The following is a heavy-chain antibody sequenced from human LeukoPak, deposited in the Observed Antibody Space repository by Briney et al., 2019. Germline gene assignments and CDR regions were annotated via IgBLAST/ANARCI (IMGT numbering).Heavy chain of an antibody. CDR3: ARGEGSGNPRIFDY. Sequence: PSETLSLTCAVYGGSFSVYYWSWIRQPPGKGLEWIGEISHSGSTNFNPSLKSRVSMSVDTSQNQFSLKLNSVTAADTAVYYCARGEGSGNPRIFDYWGQGTLVTVSS. CDR2: ISHSGST. J-gene: IGHJ4*02. D-gene: IGHD3-10*01. CDR1: GGSFSVYY. V-gene: IGHV4-34*01.